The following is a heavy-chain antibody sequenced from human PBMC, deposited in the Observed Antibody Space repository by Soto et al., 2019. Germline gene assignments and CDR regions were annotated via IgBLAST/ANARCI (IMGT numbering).Heavy chain of an antibody. Sequence: GGSLRLSCTASGFTFGGYAMSWFRQAPGKGLEWVGFIRSKAYGGTTEYAASVKGRFTISRDDSKSIAYLQMNSLKTEDTAVYYCTRVSGAAAGTRWFDPWGQGTLVTVSS. D-gene: IGHD6-13*01. J-gene: IGHJ5*02. CDR1: GFTFGGYA. V-gene: IGHV3-49*03. CDR3: TRVSGAAAGTRWFDP. CDR2: IRSKAYGGTT.